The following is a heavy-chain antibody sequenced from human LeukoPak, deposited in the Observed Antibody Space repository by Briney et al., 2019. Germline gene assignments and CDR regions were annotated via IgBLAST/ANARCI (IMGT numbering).Heavy chain of an antibody. CDR2: IYYSGST. CDR1: GGSISSSSYY. Sequence: SETLSLTCTVSGGSISSSSYYWGWIRQPPGKGLEWIGSIYYSGSTYYNPSLKSRVTISVDTPKNQFSLKLSSVTAADTAVYYCARHRSYYYGSGSYSDWFDPWGQGTLVTVSS. D-gene: IGHD3-10*01. J-gene: IGHJ5*02. CDR3: ARHRSYYYGSGSYSDWFDP. V-gene: IGHV4-39*01.